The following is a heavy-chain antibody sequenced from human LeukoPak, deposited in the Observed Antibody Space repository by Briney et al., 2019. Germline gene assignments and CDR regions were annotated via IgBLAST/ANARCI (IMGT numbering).Heavy chain of an antibody. CDR2: INHSGST. D-gene: IGHD6-13*01. CDR1: GGSFSGYY. CDR3: ARAGIAAAGTIRGVKYFQH. V-gene: IGHV4-34*01. J-gene: IGHJ1*01. Sequence: KAPETLSLTCAVYGGSFSGYYWSWIRQPPGKGLEWIGEINHSGSTNYNPSLKSRVTISVDTSKNQFSLKLSSVTAADTAVYYCARAGIAAAGTIRGVKYFQHWGQGTLVTVSS.